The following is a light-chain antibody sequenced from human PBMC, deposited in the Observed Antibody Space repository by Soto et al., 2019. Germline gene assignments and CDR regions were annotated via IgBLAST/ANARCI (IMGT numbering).Light chain of an antibody. J-gene: IGLJ3*02. CDR2: RNN. Sequence: QSVLTQPPSASGTPGQRVTISCSGSSSNIGSNYVYWYQQLPGTAPKVLIYRNNQRPSGVPDRFSGSKSGTSASLAISGLRSEDEADYFCAGWDDSLSGWVFGGGTKVTDL. V-gene: IGLV1-47*01. CDR1: SSNIGSNY. CDR3: AGWDDSLSGWV.